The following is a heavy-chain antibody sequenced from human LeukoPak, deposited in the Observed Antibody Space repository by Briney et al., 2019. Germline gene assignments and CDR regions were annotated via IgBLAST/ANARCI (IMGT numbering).Heavy chain of an antibody. CDR3: ARGGASVSIDY. CDR1: GYSFTIYG. Sequence: SVNVSCNASGYSFTIYGISWIRLGPAPGQGLVGLISTYNGNTHYAHKLQDRVTITTDTSTSTAYMEVRSLRSDDTAVYYCARGGASVSIDYWGQGTLATVSS. V-gene: IGHV1-18*04. CDR2: ISTYNGNT. D-gene: IGHD3-3*02. J-gene: IGHJ4*02.